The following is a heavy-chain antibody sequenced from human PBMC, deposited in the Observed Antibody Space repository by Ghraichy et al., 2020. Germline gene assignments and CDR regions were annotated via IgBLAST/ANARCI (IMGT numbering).Heavy chain of an antibody. CDR2: INHSGST. J-gene: IGHJ4*02. CDR1: GGSFSGYY. V-gene: IGHV4-34*01. CDR3: AGSGQQLPLDY. Sequence: SETLSLPCAVYGGSFSGYYWSWIRQPPGKGLEWIGEINHSGSTNHNPSLKSRVTISVDTSKNQFSLKLSSVTAADTAVYYCAGSGQQLPLDYWGQGTLVTVSS. D-gene: IGHD6-13*01.